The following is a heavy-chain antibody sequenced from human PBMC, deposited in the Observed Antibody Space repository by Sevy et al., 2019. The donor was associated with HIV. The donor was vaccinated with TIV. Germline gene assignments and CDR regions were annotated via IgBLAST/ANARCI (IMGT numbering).Heavy chain of an antibody. CDR2: ISSSDAI. V-gene: IGHV3-11*01. CDR1: KFTLRDYY. Sequence: GGSLRLSCTDSKFTLRDYYMSWIRQAPGKGLEWVSYISSSDAIYYADSVKGRFTISRDDANNSLYLQMYSLRVDDTAVYYCARDHLSPMGYCSSTTCSTWGQGTLVTVSS. J-gene: IGHJ4*02. D-gene: IGHD2-2*01. CDR3: ARDHLSPMGYCSSTTCST.